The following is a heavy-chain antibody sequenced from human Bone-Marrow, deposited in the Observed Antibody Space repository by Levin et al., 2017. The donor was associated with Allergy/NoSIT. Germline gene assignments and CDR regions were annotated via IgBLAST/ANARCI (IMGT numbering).Heavy chain of an antibody. D-gene: IGHD3-22*01. J-gene: IGHJ4*02. Sequence: PGGSLRLSCAASGFTFSDYYMSWIRQAPGKGLEWVSYISSSSSYTNYADSVKGRFTISRDNSKNSLYLQMNSLRAEDTAVYYCAGYGGDSSGYYSKDYFDYWGQGTLVTVSS. CDR3: AGYGGDSSGYYSKDYFDY. CDR1: GFTFSDYY. V-gene: IGHV3-11*03. CDR2: ISSSSSYT.